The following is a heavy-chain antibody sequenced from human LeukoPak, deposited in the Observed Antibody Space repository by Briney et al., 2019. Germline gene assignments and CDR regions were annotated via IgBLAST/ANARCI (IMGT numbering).Heavy chain of an antibody. CDR2: INSGGSDS. Sequence: GGSLRLSCAASGFTFSSYWIHWVRQAPGKGLVWVSRINSGGSDSIYADSVKGRFTISRDNAQNTVYLQMNSLRAEDTAVYYCARDFPIVVVTAGGFDYWGQGTLVTVSS. CDR3: ARDFPIVVVTAGGFDY. CDR1: GFTFSSYW. V-gene: IGHV3-74*01. D-gene: IGHD2-21*02. J-gene: IGHJ4*02.